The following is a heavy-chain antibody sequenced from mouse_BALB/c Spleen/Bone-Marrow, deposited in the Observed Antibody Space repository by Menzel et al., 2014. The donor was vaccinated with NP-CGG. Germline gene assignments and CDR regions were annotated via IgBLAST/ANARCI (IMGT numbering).Heavy chain of an antibody. J-gene: IGHJ3*01. V-gene: IGHV1S81*02. CDR2: INPSTGRT. Sequence: QVQLQQSGAELVKPGASVKLSCKASGYTFTSYWMHWVRQRPGQGLEWIGEINPSTGRTNYNEKFKSEATVTVDKSSTTAYMQLSSLTPEDSAVYYCARYAGEFVYWGQGTLVTVSA. D-gene: IGHD6-5*01. CDR1: GYTFTSYW. CDR3: ARYAGEFVY.